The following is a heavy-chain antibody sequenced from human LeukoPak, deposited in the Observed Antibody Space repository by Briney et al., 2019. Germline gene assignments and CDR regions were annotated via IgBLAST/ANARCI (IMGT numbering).Heavy chain of an antibody. V-gene: IGHV4-59*01. CDR1: GGSISNYY. Sequence: SETLSLTCTVSGGSISNYYWSWIRQPPGKGLEWIGYIYYSGSTDYNPSLKSRVTISVDTSNNQFSLKLSSVTAADTAVYYCARSGSKVMTAINFWGQGTLVTVSS. D-gene: IGHD2-21*02. J-gene: IGHJ4*02. CDR2: IYYSGST. CDR3: ARSGSKVMTAINF.